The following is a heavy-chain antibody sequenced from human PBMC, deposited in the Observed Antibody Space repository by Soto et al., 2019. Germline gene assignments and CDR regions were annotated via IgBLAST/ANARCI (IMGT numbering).Heavy chain of an antibody. Sequence: GGSLRLSCAASGFTFSSYSMNWVRQAPGKGLEWVSAISGSGGSTYYADSVKGRFTISRDNSKNTLYLQMNSLRAEDTAVYYCAKGGPVAVAGTMAIDYWGQGTLVTVSS. CDR3: AKGGPVAVAGTMAIDY. CDR2: ISGSGGST. D-gene: IGHD6-19*01. CDR1: GFTFSSYS. V-gene: IGHV3-23*01. J-gene: IGHJ4*02.